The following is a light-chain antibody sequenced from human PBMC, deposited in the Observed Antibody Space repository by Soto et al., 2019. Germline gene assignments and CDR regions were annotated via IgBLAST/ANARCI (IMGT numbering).Light chain of an antibody. Sequence: EIVLTQSPATLSLSPGDRATLSCRASQSVRSDYFAWYQQKPGQAPRVIIFGISTRATAIPDRFSGSGSGTDFTLTISRLETDDFALYYSQQYGNSPLTFGGGTKV. CDR1: QSVRSDY. J-gene: IGKJ4*01. CDR2: GIS. V-gene: IGKV3-20*01. CDR3: QQYGNSPLT.